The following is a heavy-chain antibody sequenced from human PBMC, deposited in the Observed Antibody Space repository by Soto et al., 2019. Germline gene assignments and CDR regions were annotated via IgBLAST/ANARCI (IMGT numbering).Heavy chain of an antibody. Sequence: PGGSLRLSCAASGFTFSSYSMNWVRQAPGKGLEWVSYISSSSSTIYYADSVKGRFTISRDNAKNSLYLQMNSLRDEDTAVYYCARDPLLRPTYFYFDYWGQGTLVTVSS. CDR2: ISSSSSTI. D-gene: IGHD2-15*01. J-gene: IGHJ4*02. CDR1: GFTFSSYS. V-gene: IGHV3-48*02. CDR3: ARDPLLRPTYFYFDY.